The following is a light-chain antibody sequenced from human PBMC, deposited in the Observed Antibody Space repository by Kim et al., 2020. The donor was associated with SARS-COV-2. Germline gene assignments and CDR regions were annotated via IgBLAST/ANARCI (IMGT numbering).Light chain of an antibody. CDR2: YDD. V-gene: IGLV1-36*01. Sequence: QSVLTQPPSVSEAPRQRVTISCSGSSSNIGNNAVNWYQQLPGKAPKLLIYYDDLLPSGVSDRFSGSKSGTSASLAISGLQSEDEADYYCAAWDDSLNGYVFGTGPRSPS. J-gene: IGLJ1*01. CDR3: AAWDDSLNGYV. CDR1: SSNIGNNA.